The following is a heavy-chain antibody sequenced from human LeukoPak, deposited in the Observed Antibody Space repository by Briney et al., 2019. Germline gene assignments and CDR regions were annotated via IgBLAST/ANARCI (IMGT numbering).Heavy chain of an antibody. J-gene: IGHJ6*02. CDR2: VYAGGST. CDR3: ARGNIVYYYGMDV. Sequence: QPGRSLRLSCAASGFTFSSYGMHWVRQSPGTGLDWVSAVYAGGSTHYADSVKGRFTISRDSSKNTLDLQMNNLRVEDTAVYYCARGNIVYYYGMDVWGQGTTVTVSS. V-gene: IGHV3-66*01. CDR1: GFTFSSYG. D-gene: IGHD2/OR15-2a*01.